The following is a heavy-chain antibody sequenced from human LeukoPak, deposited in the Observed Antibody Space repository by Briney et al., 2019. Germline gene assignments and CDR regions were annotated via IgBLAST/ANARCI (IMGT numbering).Heavy chain of an antibody. CDR2: INQEGSEK. Sequence: GGSLRLSCAASGITFRRFWMSWVRQAPGKGPEWVANINQEGSEKYYVDSVEGRFTISRDNAKNSLYLQMSGLRAEDTAVYYCARGPDPFWSGYGNIDYWGQGTLVTVSS. V-gene: IGHV3-7*03. CDR3: ARGPDPFWSGYGNIDY. J-gene: IGHJ4*02. CDR1: GITFRRFW. D-gene: IGHD3-3*01.